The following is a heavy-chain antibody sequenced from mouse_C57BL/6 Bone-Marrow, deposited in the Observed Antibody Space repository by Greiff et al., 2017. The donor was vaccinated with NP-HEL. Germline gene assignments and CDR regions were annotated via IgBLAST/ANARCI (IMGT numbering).Heavy chain of an antibody. CDR1: GYTFTSYW. J-gene: IGHJ2*01. CDR2: IDPNSGGT. CDR3: ASHYYGSSYDFDY. V-gene: IGHV1-72*01. Sequence: VQLQQPGAELVKPGASVQLSCKASGYTFTSYWMHWVKQRPGRGLEWIGRIDPNSGGTTNNEKFKSKATLTVANTSSTAYMQLSSLTSEDSAVYYCASHYYGSSYDFDYWGQGTTPTVSS. D-gene: IGHD1-1*01.